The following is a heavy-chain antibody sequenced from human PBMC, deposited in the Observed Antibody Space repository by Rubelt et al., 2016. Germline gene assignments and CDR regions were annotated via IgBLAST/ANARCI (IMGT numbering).Heavy chain of an antibody. CDR1: GGSISSYY. D-gene: IGHD3-22*01. J-gene: IGHJ4*02. CDR3: ARAQGDYYDSSGHFDY. V-gene: IGHV4-59*08. Sequence: QVQLQESGPGLVKPSETLSLTCTVSGGSISSYYWSWIRQPPGKGLEWIGYIYYSGSTNYNPSLRSWVTISVDTSKNHVSLRLSSRTAADTAVYYCARAQGDYYDSSGHFDYWGQGTLVTVSS. CDR2: IYYSGST.